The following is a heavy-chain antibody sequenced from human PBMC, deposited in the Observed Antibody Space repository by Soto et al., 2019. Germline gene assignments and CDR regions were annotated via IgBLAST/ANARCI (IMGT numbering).Heavy chain of an antibody. Sequence: GSLRLSCSASGFTFSSYVMNWVRQAPGKGLEYVSGITSNGGSTFYADSVKGRFIISRDNSQNTVYLQMSSLTTADTAVYYCLVASAAYWGQGTQVTV. V-gene: IGHV3-64D*06. CDR2: ITSNGGST. CDR3: LVASAAY. J-gene: IGHJ4*02. CDR1: GFTFSSYV. D-gene: IGHD6-13*01.